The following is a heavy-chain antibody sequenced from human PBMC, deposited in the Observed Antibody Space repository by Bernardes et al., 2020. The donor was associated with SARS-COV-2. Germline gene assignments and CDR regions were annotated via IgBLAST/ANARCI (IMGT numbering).Heavy chain of an antibody. V-gene: IGHV1-24*01. Sequence: ASVKVSCMVSGYTLTELSMHWVRQAPGKGLEWMGGFDPEDGETIYAQKFQGRVTMTEDTSTDTAYMELSSLRSEDTAVYYCATGVMITFGGVIGPGDYWGQGTLVTVSS. D-gene: IGHD3-16*02. CDR1: GYTLTELS. CDR2: FDPEDGET. J-gene: IGHJ4*02. CDR3: ATGVMITFGGVIGPGDY.